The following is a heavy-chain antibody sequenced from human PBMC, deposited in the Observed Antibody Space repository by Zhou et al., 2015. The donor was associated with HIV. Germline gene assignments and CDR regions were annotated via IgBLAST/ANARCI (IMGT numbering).Heavy chain of an antibody. Sequence: QVQLVQSGAEVKRPGSSVKVSCQASGVTFTNYAISWVRQAPGQGLEWMGGITPTFGGADYAQKLHGRVTITADESTGAAYMELRSLRSEDAAVYYCARSSGKYDFAFDIWGQGTRLIVSS. D-gene: IGHD3-22*01. CDR1: GVTFTNYA. J-gene: IGHJ3*02. CDR2: ITPTFGGA. CDR3: ARSSGKYDFAFDI. V-gene: IGHV1-69*01.